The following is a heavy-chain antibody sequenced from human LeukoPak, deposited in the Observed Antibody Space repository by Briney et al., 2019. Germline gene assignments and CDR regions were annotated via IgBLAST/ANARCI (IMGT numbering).Heavy chain of an antibody. Sequence: SETLSLTCTVSGGSISRYYWSWIRQPAGKGLEWIGRIYTSGSTNYNPSLKSRVTMSVDTSKNQFSLKLSSVTAADTAVYYCARDLIVVVPAAIQGNWFDPWGQGTLVTVSS. CDR3: ARDLIVVVPAAIQGNWFDP. CDR2: IYTSGST. D-gene: IGHD2-2*02. CDR1: GGSISRYY. J-gene: IGHJ5*02. V-gene: IGHV4-4*07.